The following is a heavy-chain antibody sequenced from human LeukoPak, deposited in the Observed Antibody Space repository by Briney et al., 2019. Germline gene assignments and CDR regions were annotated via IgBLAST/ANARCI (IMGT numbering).Heavy chain of an antibody. CDR3: ATDVAGRPDS. V-gene: IGHV3-23*01. CDR1: GFTFGIYA. J-gene: IGHJ4*02. CDR2: IGSNGGAA. Sequence: PGGSLRLSCVASGFTFGIYAMNWFRQAPGKGLEWVSTIGSNGGAAHYADSVRGRFSISSDPSKNTLYLQMNSLRGEDTALYYCATDVAGRPDSWGQGTLVTVSS.